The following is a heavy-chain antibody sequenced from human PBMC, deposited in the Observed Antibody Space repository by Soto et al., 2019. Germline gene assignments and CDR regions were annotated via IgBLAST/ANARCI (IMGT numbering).Heavy chain of an antibody. CDR3: ARDVAGPMDV. CDR1: GYSFTSYW. Sequence: GESLKISCKGSGYSFTSYWISWVRQMPGKGLEWMGRIDPSDSYTNYSPSFQGHVTTSADKSVSTAYLQWSSLKASDTAMYYCARDVAGPMDVWGQGTTVTVSS. J-gene: IGHJ6*02. D-gene: IGHD6-19*01. V-gene: IGHV5-10-1*01. CDR2: IDPSDSYT.